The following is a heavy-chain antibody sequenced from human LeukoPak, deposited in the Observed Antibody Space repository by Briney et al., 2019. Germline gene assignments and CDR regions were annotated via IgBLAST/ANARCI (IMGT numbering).Heavy chain of an antibody. CDR3: ARGEDIVVVPAAMKGRFDP. CDR1: GYTFTGYY. D-gene: IGHD2-2*01. CDR2: INPNSGGT. J-gene: IGHJ5*02. Sequence: ASVKVSCKASGYTFTGYYMHWVRQAPGQGLEWMGWINPNSGGTNYAQKFQGRVTMTRDTSISTAYMELSRLRSDDTAVYYCARGEDIVVVPAAMKGRFDPWGQGTLVTVSS. V-gene: IGHV1-2*02.